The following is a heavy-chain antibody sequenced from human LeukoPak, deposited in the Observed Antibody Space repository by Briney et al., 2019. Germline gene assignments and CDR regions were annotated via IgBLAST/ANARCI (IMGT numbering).Heavy chain of an antibody. D-gene: IGHD2-15*01. CDR2: ITPNSGGT. J-gene: IGHJ4*02. CDR3: ASEGYCSGGSCPNSFDY. V-gene: IGHV1-2*02. CDR1: GYTFTRSY. Sequence: ASVKVSCKASGYTFTRSYIHWVRQSTGQGLEWRGWITPNSGGTNYAQKFQGRVTMTRDTSISTAYMELSRLRSDDTAVYYCASEGYCSGGSCPNSFDYWGQGTLVTVSS.